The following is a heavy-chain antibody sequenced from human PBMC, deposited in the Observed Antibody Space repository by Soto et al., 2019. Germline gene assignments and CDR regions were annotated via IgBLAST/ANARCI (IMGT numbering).Heavy chain of an antibody. Sequence: QVQLQESDPGLVKPSETLSLTCIVSGASISSSYWSWIRQSPGKGLEWIAYVYYTGKTNSNPSLSGRVTVSVYTSKNQSSLKLTSVTAADTAVYYCARGFFDTSSGHSNPFDIWGQGTMVTVSS. D-gene: IGHD3-22*01. CDR3: ARGFFDTSSGHSNPFDI. CDR1: GASISSSY. J-gene: IGHJ3*02. CDR2: VYYTGKT. V-gene: IGHV4-59*01.